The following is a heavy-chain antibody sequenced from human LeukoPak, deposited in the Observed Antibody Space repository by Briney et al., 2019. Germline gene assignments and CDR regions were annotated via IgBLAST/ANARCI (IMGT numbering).Heavy chain of an antibody. V-gene: IGHV3-23*01. Sequence: PGGSLRLSCAASGFTFSSYAMSWVRQAPGKGLEWVSAISGSGGSTYYADSVKGRFTISRDNSKNTLYLQMNSLRAEDTAVYYCVKDPHCSGGSCYTGSFDYWGQGTLVTVSS. CDR2: ISGSGGST. CDR1: GFTFSSYA. D-gene: IGHD2-15*01. CDR3: VKDPHCSGGSCYTGSFDY. J-gene: IGHJ4*02.